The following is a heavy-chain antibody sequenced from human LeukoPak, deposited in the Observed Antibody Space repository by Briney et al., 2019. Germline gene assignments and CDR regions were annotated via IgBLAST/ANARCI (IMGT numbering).Heavy chain of an antibody. CDR1: GGSFSGYY. Sequence: SETLSLTCAVYGGSFSGYYWSWIRQPPGKGLEWIGEINHSGSTNYNPSLKSRVTISVDTSKNQFSLKLSSVTAADTAVYYCARDYGSGSYIGARTYNWFDPWGQGTPVTVSS. D-gene: IGHD3-10*01. CDR2: INHSGST. CDR3: ARDYGSGSYIGARTYNWFDP. V-gene: IGHV4-34*01. J-gene: IGHJ5*02.